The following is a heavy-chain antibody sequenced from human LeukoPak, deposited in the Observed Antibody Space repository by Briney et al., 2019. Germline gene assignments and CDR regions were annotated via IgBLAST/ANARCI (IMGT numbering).Heavy chain of an antibody. D-gene: IGHD4-17*01. J-gene: IGHJ4*02. CDR3: AKDNGAYGFDY. CDR1: GFSFTNYA. V-gene: IGHV3-23*01. CDR2: TSGSGGRT. Sequence: PGGSLRLSCAASGFSFTNYAMSWVRPAPGKGLEWVSATSGSGGRTYYADSVKGRFTISRDNSKNTLYLQMNSLRAEDTAVYYCAKDNGAYGFDYWGQGTLVTVSS.